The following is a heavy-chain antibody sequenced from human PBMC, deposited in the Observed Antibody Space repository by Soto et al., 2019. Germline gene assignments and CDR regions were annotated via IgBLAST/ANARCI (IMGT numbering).Heavy chain of an antibody. J-gene: IGHJ4*02. CDR3: ARGRVATNDY. CDR1: GFTFSGYW. D-gene: IGHD5-12*01. CDR2: IKQDGSEK. V-gene: IGHV3-7*05. Sequence: EVQLVESGGGLVQPGGSLRLSCAASGFTFSGYWMSWVRQAPGKGLEWVANIKQDGSEKYYVDSVKGRFTISRDNAKNSLYLQMNSLRAEDTAVYYCARGRVATNDYWGQGTLVTVSS.